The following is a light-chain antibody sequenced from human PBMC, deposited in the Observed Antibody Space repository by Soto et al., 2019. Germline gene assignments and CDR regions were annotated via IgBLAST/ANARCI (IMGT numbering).Light chain of an antibody. V-gene: IGKV1-5*01. Sequence: DLPMTQSPSTLSASVGDRVTITCRASQSISSWLAWYQQKPGKAPKLLIYDASSLESGVPSRFKGSGSGTEFTLTISRLQPDDFATYYCQQYNSYSGTFGQGTKVEIK. J-gene: IGKJ1*01. CDR2: DAS. CDR1: QSISSW. CDR3: QQYNSYSGT.